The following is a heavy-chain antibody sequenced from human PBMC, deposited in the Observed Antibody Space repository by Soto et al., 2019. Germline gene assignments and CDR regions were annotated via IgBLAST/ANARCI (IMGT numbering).Heavy chain of an antibody. V-gene: IGHV3-15*01. CDR2: IKSKTDGGTT. Sequence: GSLSLSAADAGLSYSNAWMSWVRQAPGKGLERVGRIKSKTDGGTTDYAAPVKGRFTISRDDSKNTLYLQMNSLKTEDTAVYYCTTGSYGPDYFDYWGQGTLVTFSS. CDR3: TTGSYGPDYFDY. CDR1: GLSYSNAW. D-gene: IGHD5-18*01. J-gene: IGHJ4*02.